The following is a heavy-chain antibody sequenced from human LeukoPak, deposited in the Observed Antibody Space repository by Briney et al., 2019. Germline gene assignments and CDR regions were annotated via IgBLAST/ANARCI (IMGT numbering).Heavy chain of an antibody. D-gene: IGHD6-13*01. Sequence: GASVKVSCKASGYTFTSYGISRVRQTPGHGGEWRGWISAYKGYTNYAQKLQGRVTMTTDTSTRTAYMQRRSLRSDDPAVYYCARGGSSWYAGRFDYWGQGTLVTVSS. CDR3: ARGGSSWYAGRFDY. CDR1: GYTFTSYG. V-gene: IGHV1-18*01. CDR2: ISAYKGYT. J-gene: IGHJ4*02.